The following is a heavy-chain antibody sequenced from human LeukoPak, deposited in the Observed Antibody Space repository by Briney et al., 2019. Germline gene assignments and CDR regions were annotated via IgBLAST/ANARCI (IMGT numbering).Heavy chain of an antibody. J-gene: IGHJ4*02. CDR2: ISYDGSKK. CDR3: AKGRTGYIPDS. Sequence: PGGSLRLSCAASASTFSSHSVHWVRQAPGRGLEWVAVISYDGSKKCYADSVKGRFTISRDNSGTTLYLQMNSLRVEDTAVYYCAKGRTGYIPDSWGQGTLVTVSS. CDR1: ASTFSSHS. D-gene: IGHD6-13*01. V-gene: IGHV3-30-3*01.